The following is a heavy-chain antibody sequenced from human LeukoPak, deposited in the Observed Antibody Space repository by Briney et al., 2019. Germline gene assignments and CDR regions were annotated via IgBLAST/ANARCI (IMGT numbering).Heavy chain of an antibody. CDR3: AKLGSKGGYSYGYVDY. Sequence: GGSLRLSCAASGVTLSSYAMSWARQAPGKGLEWVSAISGSGGSTYYADSVKGRFTISRDNSKNTLYLQMNSLRTEDTAVYYCAKLGSKGGYSYGYVDYWGQGTLVTVSS. D-gene: IGHD5-18*01. CDR2: ISGSGGST. J-gene: IGHJ4*02. CDR1: GVTLSSYA. V-gene: IGHV3-23*01.